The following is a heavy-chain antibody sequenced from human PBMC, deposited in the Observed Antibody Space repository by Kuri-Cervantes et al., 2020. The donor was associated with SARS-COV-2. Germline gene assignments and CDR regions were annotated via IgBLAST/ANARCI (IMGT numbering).Heavy chain of an antibody. CDR1: GYTFTSYG. D-gene: IGHD3-3*01. V-gene: IGHV1-18*01. Sequence: ASVKVSCKASGYTFTSYGISWVRQAPGRGLEWMGWISAYNGNTDYAQKLQGRVTMTTDTPTSTAYMELSSLRSEDTAVYYCARSEAARVLRFLEWFVLRAFDIWGQGTMVTVSS. J-gene: IGHJ3*02. CDR2: ISAYNGNT. CDR3: ARSEAARVLRFLEWFVLRAFDI.